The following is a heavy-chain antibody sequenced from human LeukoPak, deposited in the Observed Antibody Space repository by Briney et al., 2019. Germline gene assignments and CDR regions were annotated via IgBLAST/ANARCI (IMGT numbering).Heavy chain of an antibody. J-gene: IGHJ6*02. D-gene: IGHD6-13*01. Sequence: GGSLRLSCAASGFTFSSYAMSWVRQAPGKGLEWVSAISGSGGNTYYADSVKGRFTISRDNSKNTLCLQMNSLRAEDTAVYYCAKDQGIAAAGRAYYYYGTDVWGQGTTVTVSS. CDR1: GFTFSSYA. V-gene: IGHV3-23*01. CDR3: AKDQGIAAAGRAYYYYGTDV. CDR2: ISGSGGNT.